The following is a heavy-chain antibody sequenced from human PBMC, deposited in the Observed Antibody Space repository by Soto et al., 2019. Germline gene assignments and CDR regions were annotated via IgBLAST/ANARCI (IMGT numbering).Heavy chain of an antibody. V-gene: IGHV1-69*13. D-gene: IGHD3-22*01. CDR3: ARGLTVVVDDYYYYGMDV. Sequence: GASVKVSCKASGGTFSSYAISWVRQAPGQGLEWMGGIIPIFGTANYAQKFQGRVTITADESTSTAYMELSSLRSEDTAVYHCARGLTVVVDDYYYYGMDVWGQGTTVTVSS. CDR1: GGTFSSYA. CDR2: IIPIFGTA. J-gene: IGHJ6*02.